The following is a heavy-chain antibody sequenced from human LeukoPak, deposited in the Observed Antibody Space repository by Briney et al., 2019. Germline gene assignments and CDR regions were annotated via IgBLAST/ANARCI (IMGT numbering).Heavy chain of an antibody. J-gene: IGHJ4*02. V-gene: IGHV3-43D*03. CDR2: ISWDGGST. D-gene: IGHD1-26*01. CDR1: GFTFDDYA. CDR3: AKGKWELLDYYFDY. Sequence: PGGSLRLSCAASGFTFDDYAMHWVRQAPGKVLEWLSLISWDGGSTYYADSVKGRFTISRDNSKNSLYLQMNSLRAEDTALYYCAKGKWELLDYYFDYWGQGTLVTVSS.